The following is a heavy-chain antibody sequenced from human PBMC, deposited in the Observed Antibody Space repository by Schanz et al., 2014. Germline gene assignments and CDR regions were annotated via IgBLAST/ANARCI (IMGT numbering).Heavy chain of an antibody. D-gene: IGHD3-10*01. Sequence: EVQLLESGGGLVQPGGSLRLSCAASGFTFISYAMSWVRQAPGKGLEWVSAISGGGGTTYYADSVKGRFTISRDNSKNTLYLQMNSLRAEDTAVYYCAKGRFGELSAFDIWGQGTMVTVSS. CDR3: AKGRFGELSAFDI. J-gene: IGHJ3*02. V-gene: IGHV3-23*01. CDR1: GFTFISYA. CDR2: ISGGGGTT.